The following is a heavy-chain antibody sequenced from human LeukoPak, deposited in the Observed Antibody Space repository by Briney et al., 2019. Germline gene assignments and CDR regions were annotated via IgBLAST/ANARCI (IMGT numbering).Heavy chain of an antibody. CDR1: GFTVRSNY. D-gene: IGHD2-15*01. J-gene: IGHJ4*02. CDR3: VREFGSGGSCYFDY. Sequence: PGGSLRLSCAVSGFTVRSNYMSWVRQAPGKGLEWVSVLYSGGTIYYADPVKGRFTISRDNSKDTLYLQMNNLRAEDTAVYYCVREFGSGGSCYFDYWGQGTLVTVSS. V-gene: IGHV3-66*01. CDR2: LYSGGTI.